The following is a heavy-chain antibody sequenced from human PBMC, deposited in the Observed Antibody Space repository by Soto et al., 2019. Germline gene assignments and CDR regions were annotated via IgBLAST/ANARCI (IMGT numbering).Heavy chain of an antibody. Sequence: SETLSLTCGVSGGSISSGGYSWNWIRQPPGKGLEWIGYVYQSGSSYYNPSLKSRVTISIDRSKNQFSLKLSSVTAADTAMYYGARAHYYYGMDVWGQGTTVTVSS. CDR1: GGSISSGGYS. V-gene: IGHV4-30-2*01. CDR2: VYQSGSS. J-gene: IGHJ6*01. CDR3: ARAHYYYGMDV.